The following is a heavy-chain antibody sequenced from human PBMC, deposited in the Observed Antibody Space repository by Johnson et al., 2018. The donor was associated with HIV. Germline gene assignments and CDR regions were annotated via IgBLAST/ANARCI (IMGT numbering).Heavy chain of an antibody. D-gene: IGHD2-15*01. CDR2: IYSGGGT. J-gene: IGHJ3*01. Sequence: AQLVESGGGLVQPGRSLRLSCAASGFIVSSNYMSWVRQAPGKGLEWVSVIYSGGGTYYADSVKGRFTISRDNSKNTLYFQMNSLRAEDTAVYYCASGRGYHWGQGTMVTVSS. V-gene: IGHV3-53*01. CDR3: ASGRGYH. CDR1: GFIVSSNY.